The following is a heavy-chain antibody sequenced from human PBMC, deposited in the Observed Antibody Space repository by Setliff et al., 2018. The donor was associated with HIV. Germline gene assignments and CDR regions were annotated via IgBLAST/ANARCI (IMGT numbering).Heavy chain of an antibody. CDR1: GYSFTSYW. V-gene: IGHV5-51*03. J-gene: IGHJ6*02. CDR3: ANLQADAVDV. CDR2: IHPCDSET. Sequence: GESMKISCEGSGYSFTSYWIGSVRQMAGKGLEWMGIIHPCDSETRYSPSFQGQVTISADQSISTAYLQWSSLKASDTAMYYCANLQADAVDVWGQGTTVTVSS.